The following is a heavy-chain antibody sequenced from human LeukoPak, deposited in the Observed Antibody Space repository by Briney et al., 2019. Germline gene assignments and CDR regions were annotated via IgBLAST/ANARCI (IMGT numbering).Heavy chain of an antibody. CDR3: AKSSQYSSGWYDWFDP. Sequence: GGSLRLSCAASGFIFGNYAMSWVRQAPGKGLEWVSVISGGGSTYYSDSVKGRFTISRDNSKNTLYLQMNSLRAEDTAVYYCAKSSQYSSGWYDWFDPWGQGTLVTVSS. CDR2: ISGGGST. J-gene: IGHJ5*02. D-gene: IGHD6-19*01. CDR1: GFIFGNYA. V-gene: IGHV3-23*01.